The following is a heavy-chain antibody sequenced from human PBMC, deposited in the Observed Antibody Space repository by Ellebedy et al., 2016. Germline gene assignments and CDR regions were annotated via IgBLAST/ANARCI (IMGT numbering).Heavy chain of an antibody. CDR2: INSDGSST. J-gene: IGHJ4*02. D-gene: IGHD4-17*01. Sequence: GGSLRLSCAASGFTFSSYAMSWVRQAPGKGLVWVSRINSDGSSTSYADSVKGRFTISRDNAKSTLYLQMNSLRAEDTAVYYCVMTTVTRRDYWGQGTLVTVSS. CDR1: GFTFSSYA. CDR3: VMTTVTRRDY. V-gene: IGHV3-74*01.